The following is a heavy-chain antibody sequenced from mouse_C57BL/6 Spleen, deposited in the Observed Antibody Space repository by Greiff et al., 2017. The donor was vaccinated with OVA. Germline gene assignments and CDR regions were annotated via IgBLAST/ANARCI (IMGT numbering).Heavy chain of an antibody. V-gene: IGHV1-52*01. J-gene: IGHJ2*01. Sequence: QFQLQQPGAELVRPGSSVKLSCKASGYTFTSYWMHWVKQRPIQGLEWIGNIDPSDSETHYNQKFKDKATLTVDKSSSTAYMQLSSLTSEDSAVYYCARSSYYSNYDYCDYWGQGTTLTVSS. CDR3: ARSSYYSNYDYCDY. CDR2: IDPSDSET. D-gene: IGHD2-5*01. CDR1: GYTFTSYW.